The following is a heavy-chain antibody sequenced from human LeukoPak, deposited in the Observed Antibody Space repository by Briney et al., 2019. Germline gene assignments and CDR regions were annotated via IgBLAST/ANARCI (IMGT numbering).Heavy chain of an antibody. J-gene: IGHJ4*02. Sequence: SETLSLTCTVSGGSISSYYWSWIRQPAGKGLEWIGRTYTSGSTNYNPSLKSRVTMSVDTSKNQFSLKLSSVTAADTAVYYCARETYYYGSGSYLIDYWGQGTLVTVSS. CDR2: TYTSGST. D-gene: IGHD3-10*01. V-gene: IGHV4-4*07. CDR3: ARETYYYGSGSYLIDY. CDR1: GGSISSYY.